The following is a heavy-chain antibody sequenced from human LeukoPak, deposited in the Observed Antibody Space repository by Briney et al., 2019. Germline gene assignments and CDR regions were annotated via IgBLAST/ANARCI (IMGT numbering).Heavy chain of an antibody. J-gene: IGHJ4*02. Sequence: PGGSLRLSCVASGFNFMTSDMNWVRQAPGKGLNWIAYITARDSNTYYADSVKGRFTVSRDNIKSSLYLQMNTLRAEDTAMYYCARLGGNLSRWGQGTLVIVSS. CDR2: ITARDSNT. D-gene: IGHD2-2*01. V-gene: IGHV3-48*03. CDR1: GFNFMTSD. CDR3: ARLGGNLSR.